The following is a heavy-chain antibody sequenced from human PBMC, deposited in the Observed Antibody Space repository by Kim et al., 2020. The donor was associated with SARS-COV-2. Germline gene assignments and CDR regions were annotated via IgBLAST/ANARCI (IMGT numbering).Heavy chain of an antibody. CDR3: AREADRGYSYGYDY. CDR1: GFTFSSYS. CDR2: ISSSSSTI. Sequence: GGSLRLSCAASGFTFSSYSMNWVRQAPGKGLEWVSYISSSSSTIYYADSVKGRFTISRDNAKNSLYLQMNSLRAEDTAVYYCAREADRGYSYGYDYWGQGTLVTVSS. D-gene: IGHD5-18*01. V-gene: IGHV3-48*04. J-gene: IGHJ4*02.